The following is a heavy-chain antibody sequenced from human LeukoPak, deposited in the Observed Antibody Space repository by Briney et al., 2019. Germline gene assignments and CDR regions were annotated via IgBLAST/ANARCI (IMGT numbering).Heavy chain of an antibody. D-gene: IGHD4-11*01. V-gene: IGHV3-33*06. CDR3: AKDAQRGFDYSNSLEY. CDR1: GLTYSHYG. J-gene: IGHJ4*02. Sequence: PGGSLRLSCTASGLTYSHYGMHWVRQAPGKGLEGVAVIWSDGTEKYYADAVKGRFTISRDNSRNTLYLQMNSLRGEDTAVYYCAKDAQRGFDYSNSLEYWGQGTLVTVSS. CDR2: IWSDGTEK.